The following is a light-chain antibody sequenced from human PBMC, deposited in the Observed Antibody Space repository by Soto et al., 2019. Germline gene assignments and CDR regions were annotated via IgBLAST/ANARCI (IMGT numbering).Light chain of an antibody. CDR1: SSDVGSNNL. J-gene: IGLJ2*01. CDR2: EDT. V-gene: IGLV2-23*01. CDR3: SSYASSSDSVV. Sequence: QSALTQPASVSGSPGQSITISCTGTSSDVGSNNLVSWYQQHPGKAPKLMIYEDTKRPSGVSNRFSGSKSGNTASLTISGLQADDEADYYCSSYASSSDSVVFGGATKLTVL.